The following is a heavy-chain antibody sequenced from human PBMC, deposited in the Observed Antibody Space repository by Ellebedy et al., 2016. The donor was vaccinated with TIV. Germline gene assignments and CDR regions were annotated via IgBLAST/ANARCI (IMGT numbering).Heavy chain of an antibody. CDR1: GGTFSSYA. CDR2: IIPIFGTA. V-gene: IGHV1-69*13. CDR3: ARRGTGTTGWFDP. Sequence: SVKVSXXASGGTFSSYAISWVRQAPGQGLEWMGGIIPIFGTANYAQKFQGRVTITADESTSTAYMELSSLRYEDTAVYYCARRGTGTTGWFDPWGQGTLVTVSS. D-gene: IGHD1-7*01. J-gene: IGHJ5*02.